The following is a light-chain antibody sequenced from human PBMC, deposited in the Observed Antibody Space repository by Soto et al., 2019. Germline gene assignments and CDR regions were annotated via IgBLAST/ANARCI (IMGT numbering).Light chain of an antibody. Sequence: DIQMTQSPSTLSGSVGDRVTITCRASQTISSWLAWYQQKPGKAPKLLIYKASTLKSGVPSRFSGSGSGTEFTLTISSLQPDDFGTYYCQQSYTSPVTFGGGTKVDNK. V-gene: IGKV1-5*03. J-gene: IGKJ4*01. CDR3: QQSYTSPVT. CDR2: KAS. CDR1: QTISSW.